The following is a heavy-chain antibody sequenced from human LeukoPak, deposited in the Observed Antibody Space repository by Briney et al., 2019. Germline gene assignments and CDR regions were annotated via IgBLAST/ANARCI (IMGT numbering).Heavy chain of an antibody. CDR1: GGSINSNSHH. Sequence: PSETLSLTCSVSGGSINSNSHHWDWIRQAPGKGLEWIGNIYYSGTTSYNPSLKSRVTISVDTSKIQFSLRLNSVTAADTAVYYCARRGDILTDYAFDYWGQGTLVSVSS. J-gene: IGHJ4*02. CDR2: IYYSGTT. V-gene: IGHV4-39*01. D-gene: IGHD3-9*01. CDR3: ARRGDILTDYAFDY.